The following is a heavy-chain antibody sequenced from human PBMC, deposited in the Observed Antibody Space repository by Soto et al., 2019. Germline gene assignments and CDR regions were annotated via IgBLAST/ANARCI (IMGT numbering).Heavy chain of an antibody. V-gene: IGHV4-30-2*05. CDR2: IYHSGST. CDR3: ARDGDYYDSSGYYWRYFDY. Sequence: IRQPPGKGLEWIGYIYHSGSTYYNPSLKSRVTISVDTSKNQFSLKLSSVTAADTAVYYCARDGDYYDSSGYYWRYFDYWGQGTLVTVSS. J-gene: IGHJ4*02. D-gene: IGHD3-22*01.